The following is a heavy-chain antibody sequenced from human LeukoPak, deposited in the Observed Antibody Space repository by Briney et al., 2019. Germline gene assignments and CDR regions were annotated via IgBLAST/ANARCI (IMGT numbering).Heavy chain of an antibody. Sequence: TGGSLRLSCAASGFTVNYWMSWARQAPGKGLEWVATMTHDGSDEYYLDSVKGRFTISRDSAKNSIYLQMNSLRVEDTSTYYCAKGDLENWGQGTLVTVSS. J-gene: IGHJ4*02. CDR3: AKGDLEN. V-gene: IGHV3-7*01. CDR2: MTHDGSDE. CDR1: GFTVNYW.